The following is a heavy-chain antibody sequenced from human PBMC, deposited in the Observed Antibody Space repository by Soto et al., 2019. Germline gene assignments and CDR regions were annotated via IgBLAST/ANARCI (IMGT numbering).Heavy chain of an antibody. CDR2: ISAYNGNT. CDR1: GYTFTSYG. D-gene: IGHD2-15*01. V-gene: IGHV1-18*04. J-gene: IGHJ6*02. CDR3: ARVGGHTIYYYYYGMDV. Sequence: GASVKVSCKASGYTFTSYGISWVRQAPGQGLEWMGWISAYNGNTNYAQKLQGRVTMTTDTSTSTAYMELRSLRSDDTALYYCARVGGHTIYYYYYGMDVWGQGTTVTVSS.